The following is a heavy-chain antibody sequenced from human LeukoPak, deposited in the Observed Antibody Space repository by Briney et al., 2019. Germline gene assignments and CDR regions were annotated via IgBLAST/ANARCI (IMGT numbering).Heavy chain of an antibody. V-gene: IGHV4-31*03. D-gene: IGHD4-17*01. CDR2: IYYSGST. Sequence: PSETLSLTCTVSGGSISSGGYYWSWIRQHPGKGLEWIGYIYYSGSTYYNPSLKSRVTISVDTSKNQFSLKLSSVTAADTAVYYCARGGHRWVGDPRAFDIWGQGTMVTVSS. CDR1: GGSISSGGYY. J-gene: IGHJ3*02. CDR3: ARGGHRWVGDPRAFDI.